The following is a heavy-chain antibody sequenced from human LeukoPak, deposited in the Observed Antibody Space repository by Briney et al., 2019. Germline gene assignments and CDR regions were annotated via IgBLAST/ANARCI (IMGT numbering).Heavy chain of an antibody. CDR2: LTTSGSTK. Sequence: PGGSLRLSCATSGFTFSNYEMNWVRQAPGKGLEWISYLTTSGSTKYYADSVKGRFTISRDNAKNSLFLQMNSLRPEDTAVYYCAKDDAWLQYGDWGRGTLVTVSS. CDR1: GFTFSNYE. D-gene: IGHD5-24*01. CDR3: AKDDAWLQYGD. V-gene: IGHV3-48*03. J-gene: IGHJ4*02.